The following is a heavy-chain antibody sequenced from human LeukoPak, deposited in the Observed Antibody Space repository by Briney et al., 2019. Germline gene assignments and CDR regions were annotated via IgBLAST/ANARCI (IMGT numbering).Heavy chain of an antibody. Sequence: PWGSLTLSCAGSGFIINNAWMSWVRQPPRTGLEGISRIKIKTGGGTTDYASLVKRITTISKDDTKNTLYLQMDSVNTDDAAVYYCTTINWGAFDRWGQGTLVTVSS. CDR2: IKIKTGGGTT. D-gene: IGHD1-26*01. J-gene: IGHJ4*02. CDR1: GFIINNAW. V-gene: IGHV3-15*01. CDR3: TTINWGAFDR.